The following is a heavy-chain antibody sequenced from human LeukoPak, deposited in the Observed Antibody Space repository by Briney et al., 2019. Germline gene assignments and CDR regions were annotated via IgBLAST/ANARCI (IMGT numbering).Heavy chain of an antibody. V-gene: IGHV4-59*01. CDR3: AREKSGGFDY. CDR1: GGSFSSYY. D-gene: IGHD3-16*01. Sequence: PSETLSLTCTVSGGSFSSYYWNWIRQPPGKGLEWIGYIYYSGTTNYNPSLKSRVTISVDTSKNQFSLKLNSVTAADTAVYYCAREKSGGFDYWGQGTLVTVSS. J-gene: IGHJ4*02. CDR2: IYYSGTT.